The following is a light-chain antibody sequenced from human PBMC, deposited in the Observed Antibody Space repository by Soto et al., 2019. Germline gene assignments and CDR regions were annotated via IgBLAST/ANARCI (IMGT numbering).Light chain of an antibody. CDR1: QDVSDY. J-gene: IGKJ5*01. V-gene: IGKV1-9*01. Sequence: DIQLTQSPSFLSSYFLDIVTITCRASQDVSDYLAWYQHAPGKAPNLLIYAAYTLQSGVPSRFSGSGSGTEFSLTITSLQPEDFATYYCQYLNGAPTITFGQGTRLEIK. CDR3: QYLNGAPTIT. CDR2: AAY.